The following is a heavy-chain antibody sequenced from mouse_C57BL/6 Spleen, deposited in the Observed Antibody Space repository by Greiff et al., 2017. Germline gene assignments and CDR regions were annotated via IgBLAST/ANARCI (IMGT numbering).Heavy chain of an antibody. Sequence: QVQLQQPGAELVKPGASVKLSCKASGYTFTSYWMHWVKQRPGQGLEWIGMIHPNSGSTNYNEKFKSKATLTVDKSSSTAYMQLSSLTSEDSAVYYCARRITTVVARENFDYWGQGTTLTVSS. CDR3: ARRITTVVARENFDY. J-gene: IGHJ2*01. CDR1: GYTFTSYW. D-gene: IGHD1-1*01. V-gene: IGHV1-64*01. CDR2: IHPNSGST.